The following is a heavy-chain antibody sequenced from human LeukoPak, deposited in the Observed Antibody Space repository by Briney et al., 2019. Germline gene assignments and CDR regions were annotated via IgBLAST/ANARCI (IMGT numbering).Heavy chain of an antibody. V-gene: IGHV4-30-2*01. CDR3: ARTIVEVTAPCYFDY. D-gene: IGHD2-21*02. Sequence: PSQTLSLTCAVSGGSISSGGYSWSWIRQPPGKGLEWIGYIYHSGSTYYNPSLKSRVTISVDRSKNQFSLKLSSVTAADTAVYYCARTIVEVTAPCYFDYWGQGTLVTVSS. CDR2: IYHSGST. CDR1: GGSISSGGYS. J-gene: IGHJ4*02.